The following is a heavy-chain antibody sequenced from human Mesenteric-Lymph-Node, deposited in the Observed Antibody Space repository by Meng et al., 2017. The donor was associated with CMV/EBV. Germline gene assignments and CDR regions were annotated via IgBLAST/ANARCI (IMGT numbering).Heavy chain of an antibody. Sequence: SGPTLVKPTQTLTLTCTFSGFSLSTSGVGVGWIRQPPGKALEWLALIYWNDDKRYSPSLKSRLTITKDTSKNQVVLTMTNIDPVDTATYYCAHRLRDYSSYYFDYWGQGTLVTVSS. CDR2: IYWNDDK. V-gene: IGHV2-5*01. D-gene: IGHD4-11*01. CDR3: AHRLRDYSSYYFDY. CDR1: GFSLSTSGVG. J-gene: IGHJ4*02.